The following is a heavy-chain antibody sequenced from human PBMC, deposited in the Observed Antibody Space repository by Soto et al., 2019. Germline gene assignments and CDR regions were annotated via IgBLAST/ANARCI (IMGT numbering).Heavy chain of an antibody. CDR2: ITPSSGST. D-gene: IGHD1-7*01. CDR3: ARDLVPIWNYVGLAPGAQHWFDP. CDR1: GYTFNNYF. Sequence: QVQLVQSGAEVRKPGASVKVSCKASGYTFNNYFMHWVRQAPAQGLEGMGVITPSSGSTTYAQRLQGRLTMTRDTSTSTVYMELRSLRSEDTAVYFCARDLVPIWNYVGLAPGAQHWFDPWGQGTLVTVSS. V-gene: IGHV1-46*02. J-gene: IGHJ5*02.